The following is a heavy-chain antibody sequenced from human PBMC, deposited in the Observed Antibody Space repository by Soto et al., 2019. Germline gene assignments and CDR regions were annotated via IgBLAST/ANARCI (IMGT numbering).Heavy chain of an antibody. CDR1: GFTFSYYW. V-gene: IGHV3-74*01. D-gene: IGHD2-21*02. CDR3: ARGDRGAFDL. Sequence: EVRLVESEGGLVQPGGSLSLSCAASGFTFSYYWMHWVRQAPGQGLLWVSRIHSDGSSTTYADSVKGRFTISRDNAKNTGALQMNRLRVEDTGLYFCARGDRGAFDLWGQGTMVTVSS. CDR2: IHSDGSST. J-gene: IGHJ3*01.